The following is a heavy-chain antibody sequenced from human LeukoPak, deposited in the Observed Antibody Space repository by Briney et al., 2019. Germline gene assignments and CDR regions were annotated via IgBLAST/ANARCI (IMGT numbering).Heavy chain of an antibody. Sequence: PGGSLRLSCAASGFTFSTYSMSWVRQAPGKGLEWVSAISGSGGSTYYADSVKGRFTISRDNSKNTLYLQMNSLRAEDTAVYYCAKAHTIGSSWSFDYWGQGTLVTVSS. CDR3: AKAHTIGSSWSFDY. CDR2: ISGSGGST. V-gene: IGHV3-23*01. CDR1: GFTFSTYS. J-gene: IGHJ4*02. D-gene: IGHD6-13*01.